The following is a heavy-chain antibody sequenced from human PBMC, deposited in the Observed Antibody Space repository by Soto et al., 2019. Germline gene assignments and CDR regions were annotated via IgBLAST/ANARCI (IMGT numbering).Heavy chain of an antibody. CDR3: ASESSGWYRYYFDY. CDR2: IIPIFGTA. Sequence: SVKVSCKASGGTFSSYAISWVRQAPGQGLEWMGGIIPIFGTANYAQKFQGRVTITADESTSTAYMELSSLRSEDTAVYYCASESSGWYRYYFDYWGQGTLVTVSS. D-gene: IGHD6-19*01. V-gene: IGHV1-69*13. CDR1: GGTFSSYA. J-gene: IGHJ4*02.